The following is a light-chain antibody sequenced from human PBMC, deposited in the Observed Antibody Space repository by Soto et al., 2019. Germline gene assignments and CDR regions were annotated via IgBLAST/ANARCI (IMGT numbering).Light chain of an antibody. CDR1: QSVDTD. V-gene: IGKV3-15*01. J-gene: IGKJ5*01. CDR2: GAS. Sequence: EIVMTQSPATLSVSPGERATLSCTASQSVDTDFAWYQQKPGQAPRLLIFGASARATGIPARFTGSGSGTEFTLTISSLQSEDSAVYYCQQYNNWPITFGQGTRLEIK. CDR3: QQYNNWPIT.